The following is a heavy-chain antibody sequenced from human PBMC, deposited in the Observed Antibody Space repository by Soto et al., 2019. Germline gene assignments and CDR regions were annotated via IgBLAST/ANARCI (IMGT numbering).Heavy chain of an antibody. J-gene: IGHJ3*02. Sequence: QVQLQESGPGLVKPSQTLSLTCTVSGGSISSGGYYWSWIRQHPGKGLEWIGYIYYSGSTYYNPSLKTRVTIAVDTSKNQFSLKLSYVTAADTAVYYGAGETIQLWLDDAFDIWGQGTMVTVSS. V-gene: IGHV4-31*03. CDR3: AGETIQLWLDDAFDI. CDR1: GGSISSGGYY. CDR2: IYYSGST. D-gene: IGHD5-18*01.